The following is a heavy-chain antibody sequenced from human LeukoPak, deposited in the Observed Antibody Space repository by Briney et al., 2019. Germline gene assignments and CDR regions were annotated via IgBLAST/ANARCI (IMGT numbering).Heavy chain of an antibody. Sequence: SETLSLTCTVSGGSISSGGYYWSWIRQHPGKGLEWIGYIYYSGSTYYNPSLKSRVTISVDTSKNQFSLKLSSVTAADTAVYYCAFSEPKYYYDREFDYWGQGTLVTVSS. V-gene: IGHV4-31*03. J-gene: IGHJ4*02. D-gene: IGHD3-22*01. CDR3: AFSEPKYYYDREFDY. CDR2: IYYSGST. CDR1: GGSISSGGYY.